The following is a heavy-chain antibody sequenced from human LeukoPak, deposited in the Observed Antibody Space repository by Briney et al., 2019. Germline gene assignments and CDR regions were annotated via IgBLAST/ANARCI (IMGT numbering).Heavy chain of an antibody. CDR1: GFTFSDYY. CDR3: ASSNYDILTGNLFDY. V-gene: IGHV3-11*01. Sequence: PGGSLRLSCAASGFTFSDYYMSWIRQAPGKGLEWVPYISSSGSTIYYADSVKGRFTISRDNAKNSLYLQMNSLRDEDTAVYYCASSNYDILTGNLFDYWGQGTLVTVSS. D-gene: IGHD3-9*01. J-gene: IGHJ4*02. CDR2: ISSSGSTI.